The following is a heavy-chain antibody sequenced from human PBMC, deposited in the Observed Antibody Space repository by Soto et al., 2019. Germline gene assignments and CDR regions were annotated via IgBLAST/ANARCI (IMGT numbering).Heavy chain of an antibody. J-gene: IGHJ4*02. D-gene: IGHD6-6*01. Sequence: QVQLVESGGGVVQPGRSLRLSCAASGFTFSSYGMHWVRQAPGKGLEWVAVIWYDGSNKYYADSVKGRFTISRDNSKNTLYLQMNSLRAEDTAVYYCARDNFRIAARTFDYWGQGTLVTVSS. CDR3: ARDNFRIAARTFDY. V-gene: IGHV3-33*01. CDR1: GFTFSSYG. CDR2: IWYDGSNK.